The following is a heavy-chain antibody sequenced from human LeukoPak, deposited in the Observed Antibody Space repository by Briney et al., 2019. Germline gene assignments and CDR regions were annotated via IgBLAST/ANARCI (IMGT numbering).Heavy chain of an antibody. D-gene: IGHD2-15*01. CDR1: GGSISSYY. V-gene: IGHV4-34*01. J-gene: IGHJ5*02. CDR3: ARGGDVVVVAANNWFDP. Sequence: KPSETLSLTCTVSGGSISSYYWSWIRQPPGKGLEWIGEINHSGSTNYNPSLKSRVTISVDTSKNQFSLKLSSVTAADTAVYYCARGGDVVVVAANNWFDPWGQGTLVTVSS. CDR2: INHSGST.